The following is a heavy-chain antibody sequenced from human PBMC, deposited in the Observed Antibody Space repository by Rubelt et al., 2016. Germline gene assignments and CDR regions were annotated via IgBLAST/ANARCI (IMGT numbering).Heavy chain of an antibody. J-gene: IGHJ1*01. D-gene: IGHD2-15*01. Sequence: VSSNSAAWNWIRQSPSRGLEWLGRTYYRSKWYNDYAVSVKSRITINPDTSKNQFSLQLNSVTPEDTAVYYCARYCSGGSCYSSRTRYFQHWGQGTLVTVSS. V-gene: IGHV6-1*01. CDR1: VSSNSAA. CDR2: TYYRSKWYN. CDR3: ARYCSGGSCYSSRTRYFQH.